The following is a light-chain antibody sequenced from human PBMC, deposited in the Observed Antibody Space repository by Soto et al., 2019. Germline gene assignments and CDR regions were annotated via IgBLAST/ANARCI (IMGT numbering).Light chain of an antibody. CDR1: QSVSSSY. CDR2: GAS. V-gene: IGKV3-20*01. Sequence: ECVLTQSPGTLSLSPGERATLSCRASQSVSSSYLAWYQQKPGQAPRLFIYGASSRATGIPDRFSGSGSGTDFTLTISRLQSEDFAVYYCQQYNNWPPVTFGQGTKVDIK. J-gene: IGKJ1*01. CDR3: QQYNNWPPVT.